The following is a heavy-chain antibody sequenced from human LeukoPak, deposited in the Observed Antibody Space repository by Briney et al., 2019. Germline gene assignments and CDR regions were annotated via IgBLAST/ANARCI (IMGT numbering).Heavy chain of an antibody. CDR1: GGSISSYY. V-gene: IGHV4-4*09. CDR3: ARHRNSGSYYLKEKNDAFDI. Sequence: SETLSLTCTVSGGSISSYYWSWIRQPPGKGLEWIGYIYTSGSTNYNPSLKSRVTISVDTSKNQFSLKLSSVTAADTAVYYCARHRNSGSYYLKEKNDAFDIWGQGTMVTVSS. CDR2: IYTSGST. J-gene: IGHJ3*02. D-gene: IGHD1-26*01.